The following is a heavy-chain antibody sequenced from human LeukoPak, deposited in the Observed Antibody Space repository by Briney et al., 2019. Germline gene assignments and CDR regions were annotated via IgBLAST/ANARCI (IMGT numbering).Heavy chain of an antibody. V-gene: IGHV4-59*01. CDR2: IYYSGST. Sequence: SETLPLTCSVSGGSISSYYWSWIRQPPGKGLEWIGYIYYSGSTNYNPSLKSRVTISVDTSKNQFSLKLTPVTAADTAVYYCARAPTQDLVDYWGQGTLVTVSS. J-gene: IGHJ4*02. D-gene: IGHD3/OR15-3a*01. CDR1: GGSISSYY. CDR3: ARAPTQDLVDY.